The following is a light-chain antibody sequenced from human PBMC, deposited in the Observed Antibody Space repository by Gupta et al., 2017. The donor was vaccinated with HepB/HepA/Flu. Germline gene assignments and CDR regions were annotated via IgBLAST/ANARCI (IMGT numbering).Light chain of an antibody. J-gene: IGKJ1*01. CDR3: QQRSHWPPWT. CDR1: QSISWF. CDR2: DAS. V-gene: IGKV3-11*01. Sequence: EIVLTQSPATLSLSPGERATLSCKASQSISWFLAWSQQKPGQAPRLIIYDASKRATGIPARFSGSGCGTDFTLTISSREAEDFAVYYCQQRSHWPPWTVGQGTKVEIK.